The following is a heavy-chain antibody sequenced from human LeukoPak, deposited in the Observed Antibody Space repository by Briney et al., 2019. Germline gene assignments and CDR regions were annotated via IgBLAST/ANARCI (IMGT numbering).Heavy chain of an antibody. CDR3: AKNSAYCGGDCYGLFDY. CDR2: ISSSGSNI. J-gene: IGHJ4*02. CDR1: GFTFSDYY. D-gene: IGHD2-21*02. Sequence: GGSLRLSCAASGFTFSDYYMSWIRQAPGKGLEWVSYISSSGSNIYYADSVKGRFTISRDNAKNSLYLQMNSLRAEDTAVYYCAKNSAYCGGDCYGLFDYWGQGTLVTVSS. V-gene: IGHV3-11*04.